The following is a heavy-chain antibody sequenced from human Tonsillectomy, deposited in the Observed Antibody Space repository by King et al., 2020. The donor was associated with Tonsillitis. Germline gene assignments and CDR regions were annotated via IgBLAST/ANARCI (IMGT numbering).Heavy chain of an antibody. V-gene: IGHV4-31*01. D-gene: IGHD5-18*01. CDR3: ARGRTTMAPGYFDF. Sequence: VQLQESGPGLVKPSQTLSLTCTVSGGSISSGGYYWSWIRQPPAKGPEWIGYIYHSERTFYHSSLKSLITVSVDTSKNQFSLTLSSVTAADTAMYYCARGRTTMAPGYFDFWGQGTLVTVSS. CDR1: GGSISSGGYY. J-gene: IGHJ4*02. CDR2: IYHSERT.